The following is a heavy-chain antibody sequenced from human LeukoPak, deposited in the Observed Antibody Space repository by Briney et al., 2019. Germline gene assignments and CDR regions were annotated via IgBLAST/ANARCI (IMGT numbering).Heavy chain of an antibody. V-gene: IGHV3-30*18. Sequence: GGSLRLSCAASGFTFSSYGMHWVRQAPGKGLEWVAVISYDGSNKYYADSVKGRFTISRDNSKNTLYLQMNSLRAEDTAVYYCAKGGYEGFDYWGQGTLVTVSS. D-gene: IGHD5-12*01. CDR3: AKGGYEGFDY. CDR1: GFTFSSYG. CDR2: ISYDGSNK. J-gene: IGHJ4*02.